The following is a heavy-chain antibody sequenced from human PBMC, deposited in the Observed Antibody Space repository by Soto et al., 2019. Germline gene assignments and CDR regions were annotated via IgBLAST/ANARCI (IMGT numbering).Heavy chain of an antibody. CDR1: GGSISSGDYY. J-gene: IGHJ4*02. V-gene: IGHV4-30-4*01. CDR2: IYYSGRT. Sequence: QVQLQESGPGLVKPSQTLSLTCTVSGGSISSGDYYWSWIRQPPGKGPEWIGYIYYSGRTYYNPSLKSRVTISVDTSKTQFSRKLSSVTAADTAVYYCAVSIGARYFDYWGQGTLVTVSS. CDR3: AVSIGARYFDY. D-gene: IGHD6-6*01.